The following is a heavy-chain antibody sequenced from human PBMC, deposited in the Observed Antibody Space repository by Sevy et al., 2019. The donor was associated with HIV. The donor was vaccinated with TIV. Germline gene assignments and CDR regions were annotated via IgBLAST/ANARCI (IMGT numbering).Heavy chain of an antibody. CDR3: AKDIVKKITMVRGVIQNLGGIDY. D-gene: IGHD3-10*01. CDR2: ISWDGGST. CDR1: GFTFDDYT. Sequence: GGSLRLSCAASGFTFDDYTMHWVRQAPGKGLEWVSLISWDGGSTYYAHSVKGRFTISRDNSKNSLYLQMNSLRTEDTALYYCAKDIVKKITMVRGVIQNLGGIDYWGQGTLVTVSS. V-gene: IGHV3-43*01. J-gene: IGHJ4*02.